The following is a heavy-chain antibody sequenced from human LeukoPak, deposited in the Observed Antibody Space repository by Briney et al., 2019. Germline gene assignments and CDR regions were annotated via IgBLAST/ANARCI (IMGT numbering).Heavy chain of an antibody. CDR2: IYYSGST. CDR3: ARGPYSSSWYVAENWFDP. Sequence: SETLSLTCTVSGGSISSGGYYWSWVRQHPGKGLDWIGYIYYSGSTYYNPSLKSRVTISVDTSKNQFSLKLSSVTAADTAVYYCARGPYSSSWYVAENWFDPWGQGTLATVSS. J-gene: IGHJ5*02. CDR1: GGSISSGGYY. V-gene: IGHV4-31*03. D-gene: IGHD6-13*01.